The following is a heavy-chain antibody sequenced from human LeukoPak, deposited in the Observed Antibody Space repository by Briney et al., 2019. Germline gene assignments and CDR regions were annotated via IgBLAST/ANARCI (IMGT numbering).Heavy chain of an antibody. V-gene: IGHV4-34*01. D-gene: IGHD2-15*01. CDR3: ARGRGYCSGGSCYSRRPNWFDP. Sequence: SETLSLTCAVYGGSFSGYYWSWIRQPPGKGLEWIGEINHSGSTNYNPSLKSRVTISVDTSKNQFSLKLSSVTAADTAVYYCARGRGYCSGGSCYSRRPNWFDPWGQGTLVTASS. CDR2: INHSGST. J-gene: IGHJ5*02. CDR1: GGSFSGYY.